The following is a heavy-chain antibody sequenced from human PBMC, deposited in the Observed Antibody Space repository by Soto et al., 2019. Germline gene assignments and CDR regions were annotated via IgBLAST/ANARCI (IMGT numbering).Heavy chain of an antibody. Sequence: PSETLSLTCTVSGGSISSYYWSWIRQPPGKGLEWIGYIYYSGSTYYNPSLKSRVTISVDTSKNQFSLKLSSVTAADTAVYYCARDYCGGDCYYYYYGMDVWGQGTTVTVSS. V-gene: IGHV4-59*12. CDR2: IYYSGST. D-gene: IGHD2-21*02. CDR3: ARDYCGGDCYYYYYGMDV. CDR1: GGSISSYY. J-gene: IGHJ6*02.